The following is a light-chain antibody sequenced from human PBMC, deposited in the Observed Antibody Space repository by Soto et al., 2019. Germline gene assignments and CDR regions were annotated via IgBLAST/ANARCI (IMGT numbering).Light chain of an antibody. CDR3: QQYGSSSWT. CDR2: GAS. Sequence: DIVLTQSPGTLSLSPGDRATLSCRASQSVSTSYLAWYQQKFGQAPRLLIYGASSRATGFPDRFSGSGSGTDFTLTIRRLEHEDFAVYYCQQYGSSSWTFGQGTKVEIK. CDR1: QSVSTSY. J-gene: IGKJ1*01. V-gene: IGKV3-20*01.